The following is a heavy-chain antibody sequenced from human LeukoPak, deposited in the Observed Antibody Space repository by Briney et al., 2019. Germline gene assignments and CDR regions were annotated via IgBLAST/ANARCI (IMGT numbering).Heavy chain of an antibody. D-gene: IGHD3-22*01. J-gene: IGHJ4*02. V-gene: IGHV1-69*06. CDR3: ARDRHWYYYDSSGSFAY. Sequence: SVKVSCKASGGTFSSYAISWVRQAPGQGLEWMGGIIPIFGTANYAQKFQGRVTITADKSTSTAYMELSSLRSEDTAVYYCARDRHWYYYDSSGSFAYWGQGTLVTVSS. CDR2: IIPIFGTA. CDR1: GGTFSSYA.